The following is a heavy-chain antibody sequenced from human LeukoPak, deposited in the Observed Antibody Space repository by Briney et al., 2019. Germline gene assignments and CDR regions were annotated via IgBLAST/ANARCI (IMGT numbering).Heavy chain of an antibody. Sequence: SETLSLTCTVSGGSISSGSYYWSWIRQPAGKGLEWIGRIYTSGSTNYNPSLKSRVTISVDTSKNQFSLKLSSVTPVDTALYYCARIYNDTSGNHNQAFDMWGQGTMVTVSS. J-gene: IGHJ3*02. CDR3: ARIYNDTSGNHNQAFDM. D-gene: IGHD3-22*01. V-gene: IGHV4-61*02. CDR1: GGSISSGSYY. CDR2: IYTSGST.